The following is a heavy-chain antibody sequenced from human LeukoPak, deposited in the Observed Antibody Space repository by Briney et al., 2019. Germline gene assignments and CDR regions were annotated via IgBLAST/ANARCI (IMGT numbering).Heavy chain of an antibody. V-gene: IGHV3-74*01. D-gene: IGHD3-16*01. CDR3: VRGTYHAYYMDV. Sequence: GGSLRLSCAASGFTFSRYWMHWVRQAPGKGLVWVSRISPDGSRTTYADSVKGRFTISRDNAKNTVYLQTSSLTAEDTAVYYCVRGTYHAYYMDVWGKGTTVTVSS. CDR2: ISPDGSRT. J-gene: IGHJ6*03. CDR1: GFTFSRYW.